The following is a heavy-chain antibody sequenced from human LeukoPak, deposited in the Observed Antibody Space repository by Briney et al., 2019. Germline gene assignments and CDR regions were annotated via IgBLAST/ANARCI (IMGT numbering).Heavy chain of an antibody. CDR2: ISWNSGSI. J-gene: IGHJ4*02. CDR3: AKDTRGYSYAFDY. Sequence: GGSLRLSCAASGFTFDDYAMHWVRQAPGKGLEWVSGISWNSGSIGYADSVKGRFTISRDNAKNFLYLQMNSLRAEDTALYYCAKDTRGYSYAFDYWGQGTLVTVSS. V-gene: IGHV3-9*01. D-gene: IGHD5-18*01. CDR1: GFTFDDYA.